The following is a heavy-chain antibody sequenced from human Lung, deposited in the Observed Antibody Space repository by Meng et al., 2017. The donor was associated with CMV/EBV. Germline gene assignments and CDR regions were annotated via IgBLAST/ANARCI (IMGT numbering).Heavy chain of an antibody. CDR1: GYTFSGFY. J-gene: IGHJ4*01. CDR2: VNPVSDDT. Sequence: SGQASGYTFSGFYMNWARQAPGHGLEWLGRVNPVSDDTHYAQKFVGRLTVTRGATINTAFMELTSLRPDDTAVYYCAKSSDNGWSSWGPGTLVTVSS. D-gene: IGHD6-19*01. CDR3: AKSSDNGWSS. V-gene: IGHV1-2*06.